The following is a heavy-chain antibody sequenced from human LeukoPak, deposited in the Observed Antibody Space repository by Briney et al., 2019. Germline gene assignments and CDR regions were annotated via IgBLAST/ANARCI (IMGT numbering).Heavy chain of an antibody. D-gene: IGHD1-1*01. Sequence: TSETLSLTCAVYGGSFSGYYWSWIRQPPGKGLEWIGEINHSGSTNYNPSLKSRVTISVDTSKNQFSLELSSVTAADTAVYYCAKGELERQARGVFGIWGQGTMVTVSS. CDR3: AKGELERQARGVFGI. CDR2: INHSGST. J-gene: IGHJ3*02. V-gene: IGHV4-34*01. CDR1: GGSFSGYY.